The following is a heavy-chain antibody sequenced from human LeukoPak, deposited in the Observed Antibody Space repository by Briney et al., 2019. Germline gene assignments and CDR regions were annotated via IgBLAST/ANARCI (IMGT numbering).Heavy chain of an antibody. J-gene: IGHJ4*02. V-gene: IGHV3-21*01. CDR3: ARQEDLVVVTTAMALIDF. CDR1: GFTFDTFT. Sequence: PGGSLRLSCAASGFTFDTFTMDWVRQGPGKGLEWVSSISSGGTYRDYADSVKGRFTISRDNDRRTLFLQMSSLRPADTALYCARQEDLVVVTTAMALIDFWGQGTLVTVSS. CDR2: ISSGGTYR. D-gene: IGHD2-21*02.